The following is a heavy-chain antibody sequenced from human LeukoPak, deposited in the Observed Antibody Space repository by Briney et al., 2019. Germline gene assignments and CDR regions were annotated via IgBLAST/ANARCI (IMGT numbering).Heavy chain of an antibody. V-gene: IGHV3-53*04. J-gene: IGHJ4*02. CDR2: IYSGGST. D-gene: IGHD5-24*01. CDR1: GFTVSSNY. CDR3: ARARRDGYQTHFDY. Sequence: GGSLRLSCAASGFTVSSNYMSWVRQAAGKGLEWVSVIYSGGSTYYADSVKGRFTISRHNSKNTLYLQMNSLRAEDTAVYYCARARRDGYQTHFDYWGQGTLVTVSS.